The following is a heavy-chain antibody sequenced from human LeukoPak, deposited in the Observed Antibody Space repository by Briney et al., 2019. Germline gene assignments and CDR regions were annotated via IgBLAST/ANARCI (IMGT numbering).Heavy chain of an antibody. V-gene: IGHV4-38-2*01. CDR1: GYSISSAFY. CDR2: IHYSGST. D-gene: IGHD5-24*01. Sequence: SETLSLTCAVSGYSISSAFYWGWIRQSPGKGLEWIGTIHYSGSTSYNPSLKSRVTISVDTSKNQFSLKLRSVTAADTAVYYCARSRPERYAGAFDYWGQGTLVTVSS. J-gene: IGHJ4*02. CDR3: ARSRPERYAGAFDY.